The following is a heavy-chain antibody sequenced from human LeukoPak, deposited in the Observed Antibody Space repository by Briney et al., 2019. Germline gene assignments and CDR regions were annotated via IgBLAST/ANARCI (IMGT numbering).Heavy chain of an antibody. CDR3: ARGRRTAMALSYYYYYYYMDV. CDR2: IYHSGST. V-gene: IGHV4-30-2*01. CDR1: GGSISSGGYY. J-gene: IGHJ6*03. D-gene: IGHD5-18*01. Sequence: PSETLSLTCTVSGGSISSGGYYWSWIRQPPGKGLEWIGYIYHSGSTYYNPSLKSRVTISVDRSKNQFSLKLSSVTAADTAVYYCARGRRTAMALSYYYYYYYMDVWGKGTTVTVSS.